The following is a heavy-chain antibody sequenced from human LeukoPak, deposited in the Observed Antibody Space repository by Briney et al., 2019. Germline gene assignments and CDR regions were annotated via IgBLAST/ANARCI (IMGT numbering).Heavy chain of an antibody. D-gene: IGHD3-10*01. V-gene: IGHV4-39*07. CDR3: ARIRNYGSGTYIPFVDY. CDR1: GASISSCCHY. Sequence: SETLSLTCIVSGASISSCCHYWGWIRQPPGMGLEWIGSIYYSGTTYYNPSLKSRVTISLDTSKNQFSLKLSSVTAADTAVYYCARIRNYGSGTYIPFVDYWGQGTLVTASS. CDR2: IYYSGTT. J-gene: IGHJ4*02.